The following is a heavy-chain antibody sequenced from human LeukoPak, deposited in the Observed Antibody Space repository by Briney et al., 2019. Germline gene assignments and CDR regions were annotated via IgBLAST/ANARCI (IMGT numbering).Heavy chain of an antibody. V-gene: IGHV3-74*01. D-gene: IGHD2/OR15-2a*01. J-gene: IGHJ5*02. Sequence: PGGSLRLSCAASGFTFSSYWMHWVRQAPGKGLVWVSRINSDGSSTSYADSVKGRFTISRDNAKNTLYLQMNSLRAEDTAVYYCASSPEENWFDPWGQGTLVTVSS. CDR2: INSDGSST. CDR1: GFTFSSYW. CDR3: ASSPEENWFDP.